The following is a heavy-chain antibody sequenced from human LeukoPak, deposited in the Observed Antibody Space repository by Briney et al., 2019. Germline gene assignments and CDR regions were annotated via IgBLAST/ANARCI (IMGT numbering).Heavy chain of an antibody. CDR2: IYYSGST. D-gene: IGHD3-22*01. J-gene: IGHJ4*02. CDR1: GGSISSGDYY. Sequence: SETLSLTCTVSGGSISSGDYYWSWIRQPPGKGLEWIGYIYYSGSTYYNPSLKSRVTISVDTSKNQFSLKLSSVTAADTAVYYCARVIAYYYDSSGYYGGVDYWGQGTLVTVSS. V-gene: IGHV4-30-4*01. CDR3: ARVIAYYYDSSGYYGGVDY.